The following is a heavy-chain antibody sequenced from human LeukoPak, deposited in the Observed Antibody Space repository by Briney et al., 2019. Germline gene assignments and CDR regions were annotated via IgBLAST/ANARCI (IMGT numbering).Heavy chain of an antibody. CDR1: GGSISTYY. CDR2: IYYTGST. CDR3: AGSRHSYGYLGY. V-gene: IGHV4-59*08. J-gene: IGHJ4*02. Sequence: PSETLSLTCTVSGGSISTYYWSWIRQPPGKGLEWIGYIYYTGSTSYNPSLKSRVTISADTSKNQFSLKLSSVTAADTAVYYCAGSRHSYGYLGYWGQGTLVTVSS. D-gene: IGHD5-18*01.